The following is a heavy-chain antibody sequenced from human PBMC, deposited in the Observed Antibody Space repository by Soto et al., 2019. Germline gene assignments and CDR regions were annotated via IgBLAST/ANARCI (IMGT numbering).Heavy chain of an antibody. CDR1: GGSISSGGYY. CDR2: IYYSGST. CDR3: AGSIVVVAATIGGFDY. V-gene: IGHV4-31*03. J-gene: IGHJ4*02. D-gene: IGHD2-15*01. Sequence: QVQLQESGPGLVKPSQTLSLTCTVSGGSISSGGYYWSWIRQHPGKGLEWIGYIYYSGSTYYNPFLKSRVTISVDTSKNQFSLKLSSVTAADTAVYYCAGSIVVVAATIGGFDYWGQGTLVTVSS.